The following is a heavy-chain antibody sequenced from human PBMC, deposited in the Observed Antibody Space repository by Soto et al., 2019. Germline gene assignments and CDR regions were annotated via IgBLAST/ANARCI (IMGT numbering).Heavy chain of an antibody. CDR3: ARISYCISTSCYFPPDAFDI. CDR1: GGYISSGGYY. D-gene: IGHD2-2*01. Sequence: SETLSVPRTVAGGYISSGGYYWSWIRKHPGKGLEWIGYIYYSGRTYYNPSLKSRVTISVDTSKNQFSLKLSSVTAADTAVYYCARISYCISTSCYFPPDAFDIWGQGTMVTVSS. CDR2: IYYSGRT. V-gene: IGHV4-31*02. J-gene: IGHJ3*02.